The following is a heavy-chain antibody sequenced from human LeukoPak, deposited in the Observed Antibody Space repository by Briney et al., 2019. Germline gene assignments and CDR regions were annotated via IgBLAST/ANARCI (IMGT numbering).Heavy chain of an antibody. Sequence: ASVKVSCKASGYTFTSYGISWVRQAPGQGLEWMGWISAYNGNTNYAQKLQGRVTMTTDTSTSTAYTELRSLRSDDTAVYYCARDYYDSSGYYQLDYWGQGTLVTVSS. CDR3: ARDYYDSSGYYQLDY. CDR2: ISAYNGNT. CDR1: GYTFTSYG. D-gene: IGHD3-22*01. V-gene: IGHV1-18*01. J-gene: IGHJ4*02.